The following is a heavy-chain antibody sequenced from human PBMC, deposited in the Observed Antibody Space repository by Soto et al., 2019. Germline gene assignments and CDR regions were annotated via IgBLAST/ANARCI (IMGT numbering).Heavy chain of an antibody. CDR2: ISHAGDSE. J-gene: IGHJ5*02. D-gene: IGHD6-19*01. CDR1: GFSLSDCG. Sequence: GGSLRLSCVVSGFSLSDCGMHWVRQAPGKGPEWVAMISHAGDSEHYIASVKGRFAISRDSSQNTLFLQMSGLRPDDTAVYYCAKDFYCGGWYHYFDPWGPGTLVTVS. V-gene: IGHV3-30*18. CDR3: AKDFYCGGWYHYFDP.